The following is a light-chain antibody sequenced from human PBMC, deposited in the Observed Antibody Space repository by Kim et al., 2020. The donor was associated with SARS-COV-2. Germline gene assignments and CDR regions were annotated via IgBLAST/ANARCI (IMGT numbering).Light chain of an antibody. V-gene: IGKV1-17*01. Sequence: ASVEDRVTITCRASQDIRNDVGWYQQSPGRAPKRLIDGASSLQSGVPSRFSGSGSGTEFTLTISSLQPEDFATYCCLQHNSYPITFGQGTRLEIK. CDR2: GAS. CDR1: QDIRND. J-gene: IGKJ5*01. CDR3: LQHNSYPIT.